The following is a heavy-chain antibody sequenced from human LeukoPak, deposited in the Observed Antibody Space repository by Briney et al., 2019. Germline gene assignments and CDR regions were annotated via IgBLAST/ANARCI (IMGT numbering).Heavy chain of an antibody. CDR1: GFTFDDYA. V-gene: IGHV3-9*01. Sequence: SLRLSCAASGFTFDDYAMHWVRQAPGKGLEWVSGISWNSGSIGYADSVKGRFTISRDNAKNSLYLQMNSLRAEDTALYYCASSWELEDYWGQGTLVTVSS. CDR3: ASSWELEDY. J-gene: IGHJ4*02. D-gene: IGHD1-26*01. CDR2: ISWNSGSI.